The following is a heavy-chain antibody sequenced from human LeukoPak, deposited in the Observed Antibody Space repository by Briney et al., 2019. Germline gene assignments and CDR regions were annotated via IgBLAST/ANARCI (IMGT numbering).Heavy chain of an antibody. V-gene: IGHV1-2*02. CDR3: ARDPGYCSGTSCPPRYYFDY. D-gene: IGHD2-2*03. J-gene: IGHJ4*02. Sequence: GASVKVSCKASGYTFTGYYMHWVRQAPGQGLEWMGWINLNSGGTNYAQKFQGRVTMTRDTSISTAYMELSRLRSGGTAVYYCARDPGYCSGTSCPPRYYFDYWGQGTLVTVSS. CDR2: INLNSGGT. CDR1: GYTFTGYY.